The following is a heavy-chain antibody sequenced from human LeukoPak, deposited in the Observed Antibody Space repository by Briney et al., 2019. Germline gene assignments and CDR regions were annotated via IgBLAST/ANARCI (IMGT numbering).Heavy chain of an antibody. J-gene: IGHJ4*02. CDR2: INPNRGGT. Sequence: ASVKVSFKASGYTFTGYYMHWVRQAPAQGLEGMGLINPNRGGTNYPQKFKGRVNMARDTFISTAYMEMSRMRSDDTAVYYCARVTTGIAVAGTSKSPFDYWGQGTLVTVSS. CDR3: ARVTTGIAVAGTSKSPFDY. V-gene: IGHV1-2*06. CDR1: GYTFTGYY. D-gene: IGHD6-19*01.